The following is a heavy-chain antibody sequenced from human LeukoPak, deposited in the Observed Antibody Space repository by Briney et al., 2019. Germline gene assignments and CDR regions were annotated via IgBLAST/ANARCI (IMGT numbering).Heavy chain of an antibody. J-gene: IGHJ6*02. D-gene: IGHD3-9*01. CDR2: MNPNSGNT. CDR3: ARGFDVLTGHSYAYYYYYGLDI. CDR1: GYTFTAHD. V-gene: IGHV1-8*01. Sequence: ASVKVSCKASGYTFTAHDINWVRQPTGQGLEGMGWMNPNSGNTGFGQNFKGRVTMTRDTSTSTAYMELSSLRSEDTAVYYCARGFDVLTGHSYAYYYYYGLDIWGQGATVIVSS.